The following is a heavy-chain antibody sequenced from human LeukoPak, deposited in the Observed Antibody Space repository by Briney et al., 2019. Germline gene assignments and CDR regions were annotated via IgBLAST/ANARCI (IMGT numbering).Heavy chain of an antibody. D-gene: IGHD5-24*01. Sequence: NTSETLSLTCTISGGSISQSSYYWGWIRQPPGKGLEWIGSIYYSGNTYYNPSLKSRVTISVDTSKNQFSLKLNSVTAADTAAYXXARLSLYNTQDYWGQGTLVTVSS. V-gene: IGHV4-39*01. CDR3: ARLSLYNTQDY. CDR2: IYYSGNT. J-gene: IGHJ4*02. CDR1: GGSISQSSYY.